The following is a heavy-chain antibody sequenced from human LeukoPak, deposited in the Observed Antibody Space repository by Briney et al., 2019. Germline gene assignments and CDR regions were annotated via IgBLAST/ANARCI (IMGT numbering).Heavy chain of an antibody. V-gene: IGHV1-46*01. CDR3: ARDRWGLLQEVDY. D-gene: IGHD3-10*01. J-gene: IGHJ4*02. CDR1: GYTFTSYY. Sequence: ASVKVSCKASGYTFTSYYMHWVRQAPGQGLEWMGIINPSGGSTSYAQKFQGRVTMTRDTSTSTAYMELRSLRSDDTAVYYCARDRWGLLQEVDYWGQGTLVTVSS. CDR2: INPSGGST.